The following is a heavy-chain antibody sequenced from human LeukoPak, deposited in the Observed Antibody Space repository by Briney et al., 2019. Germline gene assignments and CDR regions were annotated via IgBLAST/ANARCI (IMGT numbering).Heavy chain of an antibody. CDR2: INPSGGST. CDR1: GYTFTSYY. J-gene: IGHJ3*02. Sequence: SVKVSCKASGYTFTSYYMHWVRQAPGQGLEWMGIINPSGGSTSYAQKFQGRVTMTRDTSTSTVYMELSRLRSDDTAVYYCARDQAVAGPSYDAFDIWGQGTMVTVSS. D-gene: IGHD6-19*01. V-gene: IGHV1-46*01. CDR3: ARDQAVAGPSYDAFDI.